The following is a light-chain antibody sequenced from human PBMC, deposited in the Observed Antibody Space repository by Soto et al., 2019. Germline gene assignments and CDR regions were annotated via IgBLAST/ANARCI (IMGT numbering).Light chain of an antibody. Sequence: DIQMAQSPSSLSASVGDRVTITCRASQGISNYLAWYQQKPGRVPKLLIYAASTLQSGVPSRFSGGKSGTDFTLTINSQQPEDCATYYCQKYDSAPYSFGQGTKLEIK. J-gene: IGKJ2*01. CDR1: QGISNY. CDR3: QKYDSAPYS. CDR2: AAS. V-gene: IGKV1-27*01.